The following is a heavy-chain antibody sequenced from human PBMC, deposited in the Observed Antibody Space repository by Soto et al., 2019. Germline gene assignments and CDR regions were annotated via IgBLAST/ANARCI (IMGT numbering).Heavy chain of an antibody. V-gene: IGHV4-30-2*01. D-gene: IGHD6-19*01. J-gene: IGHJ6*02. CDR2: IYHSGST. CDR3: ARDRRTFSSRSGWYVYGMDV. Sequence: SETLSLTCAVSGGSISSGGYSWSWIRQPPGKGLEWIGYIYHSGSTYYNPSLKSRVTISVDRSKNQFSLKLSSVTAADTAVYYCARDRRTFSSRSGWYVYGMDVWGQGTTVTV. CDR1: GGSISSGGYS.